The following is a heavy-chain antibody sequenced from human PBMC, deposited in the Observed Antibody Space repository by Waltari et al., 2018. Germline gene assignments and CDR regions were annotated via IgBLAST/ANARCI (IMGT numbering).Heavy chain of an antibody. Sequence: EVQLVQSGAEVKKPGATVKISCKASGYTFTDYYMHWVQQAPGKGLEWMGRVDPEDGETIYAEKCQGRVTITADTSTDTAYMELSSLRSEDTAVYYCATDGLLWFGEFPNWFDPWGQGTLVTVSS. J-gene: IGHJ5*02. V-gene: IGHV1-69-2*01. CDR1: GYTFTDYY. D-gene: IGHD3-10*01. CDR3: ATDGLLWFGEFPNWFDP. CDR2: VDPEDGET.